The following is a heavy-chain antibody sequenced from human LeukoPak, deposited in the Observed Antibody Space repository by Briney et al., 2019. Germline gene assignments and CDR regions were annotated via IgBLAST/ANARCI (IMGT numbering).Heavy chain of an antibody. J-gene: IGHJ5*02. CDR1: GGFFSGYY. CDR3: ARGSSYYGSGSYLRWFDP. D-gene: IGHD3-10*01. V-gene: IGHV4-34*01. Sequence: SETLSLNCAVYGGFFSGYYWSWIRQPPGKGLEWIGEINHSGTTNYNPSLKSRVAVSVDTSKNQFSLKLSSVTAADTAVYYCARGSSYYGSGSYLRWFDPWGQGTLVTVSS. CDR2: INHSGTT.